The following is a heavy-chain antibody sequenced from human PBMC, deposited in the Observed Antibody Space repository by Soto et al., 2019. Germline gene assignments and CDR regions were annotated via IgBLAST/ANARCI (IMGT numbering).Heavy chain of an antibody. Sequence: QVQLQQWGAGLLKPSETLSLNCAVTGGSLSGYYWSWIRQPPGKGLEWIGEVKDGGHPNYSPSLRGRVTLSSDTSNNQFSLRRNSVTAADTGVYYCARGQEGVVATHWDQGSLVTVSS. V-gene: IGHV4-34*01. CDR2: VKDGGHP. J-gene: IGHJ4*02. CDR1: GGSLSGYY. CDR3: ARGQEGVVATH. D-gene: IGHD5-12*01.